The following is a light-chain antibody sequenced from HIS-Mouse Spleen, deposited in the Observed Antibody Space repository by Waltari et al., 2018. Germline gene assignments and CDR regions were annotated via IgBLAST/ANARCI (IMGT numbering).Light chain of an antibody. Sequence: EIVLTQSPGTLSLAPGERATLSCRASQSVSSSYLAWYQQKPGQATRLLIYGASTRATGIPDRFSGSGSGTDFTLTISSLEHEDVAVYYCKQYGSSSWTFGQGTKVEIK. CDR2: GAS. CDR1: QSVSSSY. CDR3: KQYGSSSWT. V-gene: IGKV3-20*01. J-gene: IGKJ1*01.